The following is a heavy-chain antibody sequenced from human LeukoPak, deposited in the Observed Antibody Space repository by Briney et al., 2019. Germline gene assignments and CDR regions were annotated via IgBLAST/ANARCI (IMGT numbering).Heavy chain of an antibody. J-gene: IGHJ4*02. CDR1: GFTFSSYG. D-gene: IGHD3-22*01. Sequence: QSGGSLRLSCAASGFTFSSYGMHWVRQAPGKGLEWVAVISYDGSNKYYADSVKGRFTISRDNSKNTLYLQMNSLRAEDTAVYYCAKGHRDYDSSGYYFDYWGQGTLVTVSS. V-gene: IGHV3-30*18. CDR2: ISYDGSNK. CDR3: AKGHRDYDSSGYYFDY.